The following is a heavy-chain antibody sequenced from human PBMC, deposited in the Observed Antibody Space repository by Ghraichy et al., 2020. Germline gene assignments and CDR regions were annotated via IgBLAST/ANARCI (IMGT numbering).Heavy chain of an antibody. CDR2: ISRDGVDT. Sequence: GESLNISCAASGFIFSDYGMHWVRQAPGKGPEWVAVISRDGVDTYYGDSLRGRFTISRDNFKNSLYLQMNSLRPDDTARYYCAKSVAPTPISFLFDPWGQGTVVIVSS. J-gene: IGHJ5*02. CDR1: GFIFSDYG. D-gene: IGHD4-23*01. V-gene: IGHV3-30*18. CDR3: AKSVAPTPISFLFDP.